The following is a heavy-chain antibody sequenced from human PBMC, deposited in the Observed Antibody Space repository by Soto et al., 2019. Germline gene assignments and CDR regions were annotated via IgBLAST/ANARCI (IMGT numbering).Heavy chain of an antibody. D-gene: IGHD3-3*01. CDR1: GGSISSYY. V-gene: IGHV4-59*08. CDR2: IYYSAST. CDR3: ARRYDFWSGYPAQDAFDI. J-gene: IGHJ3*02. Sequence: QVQLQESGPGLVKPSETLSLTCTVSGGSISSYYWSWIRQPPGKGLEWIGYIYYSASTNYNPSLKSRVTISVDTSKNQFSLKLSSVTAADTAVYYCARRYDFWSGYPAQDAFDIWGQGTMVTVSS.